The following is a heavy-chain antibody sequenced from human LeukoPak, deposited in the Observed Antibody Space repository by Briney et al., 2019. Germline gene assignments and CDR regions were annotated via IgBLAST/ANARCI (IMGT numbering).Heavy chain of an antibody. CDR3: TTEGYGDAFDI. V-gene: IGHV3-15*05. CDR2: IKSRTYGGTA. D-gene: IGHD2-15*01. CDR1: GFIFSNYG. J-gene: IGHJ3*02. Sequence: PGGSLRLSCTASGFIFSNYGIHWVRQAPGKGLEWVGRIKSRTYGGTADYAAPVKGRFTISRDDSKNTLYLQMKSLKTEDTAMYYCTTEGYGDAFDIWGPGTMVTVSS.